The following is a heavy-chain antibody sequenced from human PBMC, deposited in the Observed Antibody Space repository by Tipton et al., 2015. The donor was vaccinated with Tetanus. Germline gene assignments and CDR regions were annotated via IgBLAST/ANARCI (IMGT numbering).Heavy chain of an antibody. D-gene: IGHD3-10*01. CDR2: IYHNGGT. V-gene: IGHV4-30-2*01. CDR3: ARGGTMVHGVILQDHFYY. Sequence: TLSLTCAVSGDSISCAGYSWSWIRQPPGKGLEWIGFIYHNGGTYYNPSLKSRATISVDRSKNQFSLKLSSVTAADTAVYFCARGGTMVHGVILQDHFYYWGQGTLVTVSS. CDR1: GDSISCAGYS. J-gene: IGHJ4*02.